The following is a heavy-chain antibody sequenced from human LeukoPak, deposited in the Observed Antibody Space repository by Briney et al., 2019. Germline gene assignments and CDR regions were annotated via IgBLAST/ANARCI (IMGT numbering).Heavy chain of an antibody. D-gene: IGHD3-22*01. J-gene: IGHJ4*02. V-gene: IGHV3-49*04. CDR1: GFTFGDYA. CDR3: TRASHYYDSSGYGRAPADY. CDR2: IRSKAYGGTT. Sequence: PGGSLRLSCTASGFTFGDYAMSWVRQAPGKGLEWVGFIRSKAYGGTTEYAASVKGRFTISRDDSKSIAYLQMNSLKTEDTAVYYCTRASHYYDSSGYGRAPADYWGQGTLVTVSS.